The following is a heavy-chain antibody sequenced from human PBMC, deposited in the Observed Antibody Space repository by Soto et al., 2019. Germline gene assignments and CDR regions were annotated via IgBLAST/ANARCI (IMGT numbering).Heavy chain of an antibody. D-gene: IGHD5-18*01. J-gene: IGHJ4*02. V-gene: IGHV3-23*01. CDR1: GFTFSIYA. CDR3: AKVGIQLWLSFDY. CDR2: ISGSGGST. Sequence: GSLRLSCAASGFTFSIYAMSWVRQAPGKGLEWVSAISGSGGSTYYADSVKGRFTISRDNSKNTLYLQMNSLRAEDTAVYYCAKVGIQLWLSFDYWGQGTLVTVS.